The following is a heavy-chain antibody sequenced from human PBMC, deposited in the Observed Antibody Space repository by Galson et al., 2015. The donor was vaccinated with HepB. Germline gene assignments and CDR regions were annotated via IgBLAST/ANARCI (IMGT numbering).Heavy chain of an antibody. Sequence: ETLSLTCTVSGGSISGYYWSWIRQPPGKGLEWIGEINHSGSTNYNPSLKSRVTISVDTSKNQFSLKLSSVTAADTAVYYCARGKKRPGYYISNQIQNYFDYWGQGTLVTVSS. CDR1: GGSISGYY. V-gene: IGHV4-34*01. D-gene: IGHD3-3*01. CDR2: INHSGST. CDR3: ARGKKRPGYYISNQIQNYFDY. J-gene: IGHJ4*02.